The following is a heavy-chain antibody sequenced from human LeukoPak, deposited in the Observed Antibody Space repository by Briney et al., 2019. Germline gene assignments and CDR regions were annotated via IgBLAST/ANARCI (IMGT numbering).Heavy chain of an antibody. Sequence: GGPLRLPCAASTYPFSSYGMHWLRHAPGKAVEWVAFIPYDGNKRYYAHAVKGQFTISRDNSKNTLYLQMNSLRPEDTALYYCANTMYSSAWSPFDYWGRGTLVTVSS. CDR3: ANTMYSSAWSPFDY. CDR2: IPYDGNKR. CDR1: TYPFSSYG. J-gene: IGHJ4*02. V-gene: IGHV3-30*02. D-gene: IGHD6-19*01.